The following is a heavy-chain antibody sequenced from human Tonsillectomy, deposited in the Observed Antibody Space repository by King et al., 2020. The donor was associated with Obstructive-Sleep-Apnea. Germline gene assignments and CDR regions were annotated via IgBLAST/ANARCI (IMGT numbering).Heavy chain of an antibody. Sequence: VQLQESGPGLVKPSETLSLTCSVSGYSINSAYYWGWIRQPPGKGLEWIGSIYHSGSTYYNPSLKSRVTISVDTSKNQFSLRLNSVTAADTAVYYCAGKKTNDAFDIWGQGTMVTVSS. V-gene: IGHV4-38-2*02. CDR3: AGKKTNDAFDI. J-gene: IGHJ3*02. CDR2: IYHSGST. CDR1: GYSINSAYY. D-gene: IGHD1-1*01.